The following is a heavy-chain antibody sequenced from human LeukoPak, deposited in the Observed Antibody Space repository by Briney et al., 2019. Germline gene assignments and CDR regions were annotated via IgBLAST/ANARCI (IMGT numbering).Heavy chain of an antibody. CDR1: GGSISSYY. Sequence: SETLSLTCTVSGGSISSYYWSWIRQPPGKGLEWIGYIYYSGSTNYNPSLKSRVTISVDTSKNQFSLKLSSVTAADTAVYYCALSGDRKRTRFDYWGQGTLVTVSS. D-gene: IGHD4-17*01. CDR2: IYYSGST. CDR3: ALSGDRKRTRFDY. J-gene: IGHJ4*02. V-gene: IGHV4-59*08.